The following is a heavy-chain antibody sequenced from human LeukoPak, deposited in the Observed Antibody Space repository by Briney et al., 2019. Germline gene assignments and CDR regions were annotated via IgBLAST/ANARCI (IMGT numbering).Heavy chain of an antibody. Sequence: SETLSLTCTVSGGSISSGGYYWSWLRQHPGTGLEWLGYIYYSGSTYYNPSLKSRVTISVDTSKNQFSLKLSSVTAADTAVYYCARSDMVRGSRVDYWGQGTLVTVSS. D-gene: IGHD3-10*01. J-gene: IGHJ4*02. CDR3: ARSDMVRGSRVDY. V-gene: IGHV4-31*03. CDR2: IYYSGST. CDR1: GGSISSGGYY.